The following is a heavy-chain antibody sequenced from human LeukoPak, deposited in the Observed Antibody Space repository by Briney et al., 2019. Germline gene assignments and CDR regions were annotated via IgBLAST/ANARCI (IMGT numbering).Heavy chain of an antibody. J-gene: IGHJ4*02. D-gene: IGHD6-13*01. CDR3: ATGSWADY. CDR1: GGSVSSGSHY. V-gene: IGHV4-61*02. Sequence: PSETLSLTCTVSGGSVSSGSHYWSWIRQPAGKGLEWIGRIYTSGSTNYNPSLKSRVTISVDTSKNQFSLKLSSVTAADTAVYYCATGSWADYWGQGTLVTVSS. CDR2: IYTSGST.